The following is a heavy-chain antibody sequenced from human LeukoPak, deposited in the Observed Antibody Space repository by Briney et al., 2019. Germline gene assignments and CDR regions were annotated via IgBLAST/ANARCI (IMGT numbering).Heavy chain of an antibody. Sequence: SETLSLTCTVSGGSISSGSYYWRWIRQPAGKGLEWIGRIYTSGSTNYNPSLKSRVTISVDTSKNQFSLKLSSVTAADTAVYYCARDQKYYYDSSGYYNYYFDYWGQGTLVTVSS. CDR2: IYTSGST. D-gene: IGHD3-22*01. J-gene: IGHJ4*02. V-gene: IGHV4-61*02. CDR3: ARDQKYYYDSSGYYNYYFDY. CDR1: GGSISSGSYY.